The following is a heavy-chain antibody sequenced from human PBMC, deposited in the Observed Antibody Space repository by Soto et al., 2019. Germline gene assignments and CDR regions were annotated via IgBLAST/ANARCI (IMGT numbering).Heavy chain of an antibody. J-gene: IGHJ4*02. V-gene: IGHV3-53*01. D-gene: IGHD5-12*01. CDR2: IYSGGST. Sequence: EVQLVESGGGLIQPGGSLRLSCAASGFTVSSNYMSWVRQAPGKGLEWVSVIYSGGSTYYADSVKGRFTISRDNSKNTLYLQMNSPRAEDTAVYYCARVGGYSGYGHKYYFDYWGQGTLVTVSS. CDR3: ARVGGYSGYGHKYYFDY. CDR1: GFTVSSNY.